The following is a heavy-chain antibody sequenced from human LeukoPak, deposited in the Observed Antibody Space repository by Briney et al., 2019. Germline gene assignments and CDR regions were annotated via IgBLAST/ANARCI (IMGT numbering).Heavy chain of an antibody. CDR1: GFNFNTFI. CDR2: LRAGGPYGTEK. Sequence: GGSLRLSCATSGFNFNTFIMHWVRQRPGKGLEWLTFLRAGGPYGTEKFYADSVKGRFTISRDNAKNSLYLQMNSLRAEDTAVYYCASSSIAVDWGQGTLVTVSS. D-gene: IGHD6-19*01. CDR3: ASSSIAVD. V-gene: IGHV3-30*02. J-gene: IGHJ4*02.